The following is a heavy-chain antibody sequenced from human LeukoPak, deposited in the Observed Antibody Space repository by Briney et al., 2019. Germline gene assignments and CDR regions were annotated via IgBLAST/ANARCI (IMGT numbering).Heavy chain of an antibody. J-gene: IGHJ4*02. Sequence: SVKVSCKASGGTFSSYAISWVRQAPGQGLEWMGRIIPILGIANYAQKFQGRVTITADKSTSTAYMELSSLRSEDTAVYYCASHGETKTYYFDHWGQGTLVTVSS. V-gene: IGHV1-69*04. CDR3: ASHGETKTYYFDH. CDR1: GGTFSSYA. CDR2: IIPILGIA. D-gene: IGHD2-8*01.